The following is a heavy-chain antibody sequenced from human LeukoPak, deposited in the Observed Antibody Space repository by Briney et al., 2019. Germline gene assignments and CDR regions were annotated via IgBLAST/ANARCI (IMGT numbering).Heavy chain of an antibody. CDR3: ARRTTDRTVTTVWNYYYYMDV. D-gene: IGHD4-11*01. V-gene: IGHV4-30-4*01. J-gene: IGHJ6*03. Sequence: SQTLSLTCTVSGGSISSGDYYWSWIRQPPGKGLEWIGYIYYSGSTYYNPSLKSRVTISVDTSKNQFSLKLSSVTAADTAVYYCARRTTDRTVTTVWNYYYYMDVWGKGTTVTVSS. CDR1: GGSISSGDYY. CDR2: IYYSGST.